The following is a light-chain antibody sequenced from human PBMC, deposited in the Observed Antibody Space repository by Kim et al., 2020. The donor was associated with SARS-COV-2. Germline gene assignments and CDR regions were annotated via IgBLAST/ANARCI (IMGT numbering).Light chain of an antibody. CDR2: GAS. CDR3: QQYGYLST. V-gene: IGKV3-20*01. CDR1: QSISSGY. J-gene: IGKJ1*01. Sequence: LAPGERATRSCRASQSISSGYLAWYQQNPGQAPRFLIYGASSRATGIPDRFSGSGSETDFTLTISRLEPEDFAVYYCQQYGYLSTFGQGTKVDIK.